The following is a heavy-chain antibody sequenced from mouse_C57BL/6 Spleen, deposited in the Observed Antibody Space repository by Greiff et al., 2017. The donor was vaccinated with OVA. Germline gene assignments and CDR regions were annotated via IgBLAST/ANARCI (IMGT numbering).Heavy chain of an antibody. CDR1: GFSLTSYG. CDR2: IWRGGST. J-gene: IGHJ4*01. CDR3: AKGSNYASDAMDY. V-gene: IGHV2-5*01. D-gene: IGHD2-5*01. Sequence: QVQLKESGPGLVQPSQSLSITCTVSGFSLTSYGVHWVRQSPGKGLEWLGVIWRGGSTDDNAAFMSRLSLNNDNHKSQVFFKMNSLPADDTAIYYCAKGSNYASDAMDYWGQGTSVTVSS.